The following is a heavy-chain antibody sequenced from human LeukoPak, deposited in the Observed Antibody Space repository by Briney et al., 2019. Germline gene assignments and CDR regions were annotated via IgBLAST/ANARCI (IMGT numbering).Heavy chain of an antibody. CDR2: ISSSSSTI. D-gene: IGHD6-19*01. J-gene: IGHJ4*02. Sequence: GGSLRLSCAASGFTFSSYSMNWVRQAPGKGLEWVSYISSSSSTIYYADSVKGRFTISRDNAKNSLYLQMNSLRAEDTAVYYCAREWFGSGWYGASGRGYFDYWGQGTLVTVSS. CDR1: GFTFSSYS. V-gene: IGHV3-48*04. CDR3: AREWFGSGWYGASGRGYFDY.